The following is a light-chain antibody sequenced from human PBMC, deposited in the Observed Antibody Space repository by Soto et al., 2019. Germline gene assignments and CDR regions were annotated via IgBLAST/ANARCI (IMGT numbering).Light chain of an antibody. J-gene: IGKJ1*01. CDR2: RES. Sequence: DIQMTQSPSTLSASVGDRVTITCRTSQTISSWLAWHQQKTGKAPKLLIYRESTLESGVPSRFSGSGSGTEFTLTISSLQPDDFATYYCQQYNSYPWTCGQGTKVDIK. CDR3: QQYNSYPWT. CDR1: QTISSW. V-gene: IGKV1-5*03.